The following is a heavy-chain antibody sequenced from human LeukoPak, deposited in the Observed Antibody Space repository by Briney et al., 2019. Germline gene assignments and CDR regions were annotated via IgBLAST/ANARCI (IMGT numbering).Heavy chain of an antibody. CDR1: GYTFTSYG. J-gene: IGHJ4*02. V-gene: IGHV1-18*01. Sequence: ASVKVSCKVSGYTFTSYGISWVRQAPGQGLEWMGWISAYNGNTNYAQKLQGRVTMTTDTSTSTAYMELRSLRSDDTAVYYCARDVVVVPAAIDYFDYWGQGTLVTVSS. CDR2: ISAYNGNT. D-gene: IGHD2-2*01. CDR3: ARDVVVVPAAIDYFDY.